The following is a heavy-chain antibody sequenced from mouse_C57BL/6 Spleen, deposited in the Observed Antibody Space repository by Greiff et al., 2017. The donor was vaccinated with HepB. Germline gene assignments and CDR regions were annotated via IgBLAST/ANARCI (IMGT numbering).Heavy chain of an antibody. CDR2: ISNGGGST. V-gene: IGHV5-12*01. Sequence: DVMLVESGGGLVQPGGSLKLSCAASGFTFSDYYMYWVRQTPEKRLEWVAYISNGGGSTYYPDTVKGRFTISRDNAKNTLYLQMSRLKSEDTAMYYCARYDYDVGGNWGQGTSVTVSS. CDR1: GFTFSDYY. D-gene: IGHD2-4*01. J-gene: IGHJ4*01. CDR3: ARYDYDVGGN.